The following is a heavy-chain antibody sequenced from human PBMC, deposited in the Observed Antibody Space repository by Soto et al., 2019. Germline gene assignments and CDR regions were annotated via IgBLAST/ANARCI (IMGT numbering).Heavy chain of an antibody. J-gene: IGHJ3*02. D-gene: IGHD5-12*01. CDR3: ARFPGGYSGYDHQSDAFDI. CDR1: GGSFSGYY. Sequence: SETLSLTCAVYGGSFSGYYWSWIRQPPGKGLEWIGESNHSGSTNYNPSLNSRVTISLDTSKHQFSLKLRSVTAADTAAYYCARFPGGYSGYDHQSDAFDIWGQGTMVTVSS. V-gene: IGHV4-34*01. CDR2: SNHSGST.